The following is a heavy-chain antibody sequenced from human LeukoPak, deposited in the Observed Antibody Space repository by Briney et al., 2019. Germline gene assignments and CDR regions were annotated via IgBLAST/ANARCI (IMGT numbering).Heavy chain of an antibody. CDR1: GFTFDDYA. CDR3: AKDKGSSSSWYIDY. V-gene: IGHV3-9*01. Sequence: GGSLRLSCAAFGFTFDDYAMHWVRQAPGKGLEWVSGISWNSGSIGYADSVKGRFTISRDNAKNSLYLQMNSLRAEDTALYYCAKDKGSSSSWYIDYWGQGTLVTVSS. J-gene: IGHJ4*02. D-gene: IGHD6-13*01. CDR2: ISWNSGSI.